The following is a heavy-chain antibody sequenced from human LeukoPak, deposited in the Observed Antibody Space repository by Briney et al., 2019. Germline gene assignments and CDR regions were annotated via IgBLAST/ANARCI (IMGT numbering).Heavy chain of an antibody. Sequence: PSETLSLTCTVSGGSISSSSYYWGWIRQPPGKGLEWIGSIYYSGSTYYNPSLKSRVTISVDTSKNQFSLKLSSVTAADTAVYYCARHDSYCSSTSCYRRLNAFDIWGQGTMVTVSS. CDR3: ARHDSYCSSTSCYRRLNAFDI. CDR2: IYYSGST. V-gene: IGHV4-39*01. CDR1: GGSISSSSYY. D-gene: IGHD2-2*02. J-gene: IGHJ3*02.